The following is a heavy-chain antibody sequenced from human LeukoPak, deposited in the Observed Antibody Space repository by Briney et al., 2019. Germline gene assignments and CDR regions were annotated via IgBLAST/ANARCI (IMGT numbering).Heavy chain of an antibody. CDR3: ARDPRGTYDY. Sequence: ASLKVSCKASGYSFTAAYNIHWLRQAPGQGPEFMGWINPNSGDTRYAQKFQGRVTVTRDTVISAAYMELNSLTSDDTAVYYCARDPRGTYDYWGRGTLVTVSS. D-gene: IGHD5-12*01. V-gene: IGHV1-2*02. CDR2: INPNSGDT. CDR1: GYSFTAAYN. J-gene: IGHJ4*02.